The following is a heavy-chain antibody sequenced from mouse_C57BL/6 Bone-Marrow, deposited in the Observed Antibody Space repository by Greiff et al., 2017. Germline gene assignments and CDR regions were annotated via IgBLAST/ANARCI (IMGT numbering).Heavy chain of an antibody. CDR2: IYPRSGNT. CDR3: ARELPLTDY. Sequence: VQGVESGAELARPGASVKLSCKASGYTFTSYGISWVKQTTGQGLEWIGEIYPRSGNTYYNEQFKGKATLTADKSSSTAYMELRSLTSDDSAVYFCARELPLTDYWGQGTSVTGSS. V-gene: IGHV1-81*01. J-gene: IGHJ4*01. CDR1: GYTFTSYG. D-gene: IGHD2-1*01.